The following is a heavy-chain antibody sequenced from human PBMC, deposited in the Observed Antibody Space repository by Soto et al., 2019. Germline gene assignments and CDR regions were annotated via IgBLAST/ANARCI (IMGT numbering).Heavy chain of an antibody. CDR3: ARNYYDGSGLFY. Sequence: TLSLTCAVSGGSVSSSSFFWVWIRQPPGKGLEWIGSLCCSGSTYYNPSLKSRVTISVDTSKNQFSLKLNSVTAADTAIYFCARNYYDGSGLFYWGQGTLVTVSS. V-gene: IGHV4-39*01. CDR1: GGSVSSSSFF. CDR2: LCCSGST. J-gene: IGHJ4*02. D-gene: IGHD3-22*01.